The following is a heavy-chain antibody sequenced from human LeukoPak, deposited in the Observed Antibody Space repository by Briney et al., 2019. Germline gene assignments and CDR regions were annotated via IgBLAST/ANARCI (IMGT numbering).Heavy chain of an antibody. CDR1: GGSISSYY. CDR2: IYYSGST. J-gene: IGHJ6*02. Sequence: SETLSLTCTISGGSISSYYWSWIRQPPGKGLEWIGYIYYSGSTNYNPSLKSRVTISVDTSKNQFSLKLSSVTAADTAVYYCARGDYYGSGSYYNDYYYGMDVWGQGTTVTVSS. V-gene: IGHV4-59*01. D-gene: IGHD3-10*01. CDR3: ARGDYYGSGSYYNDYYYGMDV.